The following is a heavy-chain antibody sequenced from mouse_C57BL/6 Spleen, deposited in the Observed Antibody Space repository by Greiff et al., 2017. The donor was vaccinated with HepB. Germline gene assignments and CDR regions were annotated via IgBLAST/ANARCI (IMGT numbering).Heavy chain of an antibody. CDR1: GYTFTSYG. V-gene: IGHV1-81*01. Sequence: VQLVESGAELARPGASVKLSCKASGYTFTSYGISWVKQRTGQGLEWIGEIYPRSGNTYYNEKFKGKATLTADKSSSTAYMELRSLTSEDSAVYFCARGSSQDYAMDYWGQGTSVTVSS. CDR3: ARGSSQDYAMDY. D-gene: IGHD1-1*01. J-gene: IGHJ4*01. CDR2: IYPRSGNT.